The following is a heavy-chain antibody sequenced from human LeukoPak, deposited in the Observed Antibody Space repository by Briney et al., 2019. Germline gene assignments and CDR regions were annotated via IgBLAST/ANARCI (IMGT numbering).Heavy chain of an antibody. CDR3: ARATVTTLEDAFDI. CDR1: GGSISSYY. D-gene: IGHD4-17*01. CDR2: IYYSGST. V-gene: IGHV4-30-4*08. J-gene: IGHJ3*02. Sequence: KPSETLSLTCTVSGGSISSYYWSWIRQPPGKGLEWIGYIYYSGSTYYNPSLKSRVTISVDTSKNQFSLKLSSVTAADTAVYYCARATVTTLEDAFDIWGQGTMVTVSS.